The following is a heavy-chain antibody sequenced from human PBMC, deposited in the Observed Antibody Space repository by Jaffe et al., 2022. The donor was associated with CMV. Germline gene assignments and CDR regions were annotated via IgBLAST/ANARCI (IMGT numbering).Heavy chain of an antibody. J-gene: IGHJ4*02. V-gene: IGHV3-7*01. CDR3: ARDEGVWGSYRNDAFDY. Sequence: EVQLVESGGGLVQPGGSLRLSCAASGFTFSSYWMSWVRQAPGKGLEWVANIKQDGSEKYYVDSVKGRFTISRDNAKNSLYLQMNSLRAEDTAVYYCARDEGVWGSYRNDAFDYWGQGTLVTVSS. CDR1: GFTFSSYW. D-gene: IGHD3-16*02. CDR2: IKQDGSEK.